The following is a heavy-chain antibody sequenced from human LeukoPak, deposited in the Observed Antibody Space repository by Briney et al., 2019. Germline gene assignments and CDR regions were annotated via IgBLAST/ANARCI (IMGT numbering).Heavy chain of an antibody. D-gene: IGHD1-14*01. Sequence: GGSLRLSCAASGFTFSNYWMSWVRQAPGKGLEWVASIHQHGNEKYFVDSVRGRFTISRDNAKNSLYLQMNSLRAEDTAGYYCARDGSPLDYWGQGTLVTVSS. J-gene: IGHJ4*02. CDR1: GFTFSNYW. V-gene: IGHV3-7*01. CDR3: ARDGSPLDY. CDR2: IHQHGNEK.